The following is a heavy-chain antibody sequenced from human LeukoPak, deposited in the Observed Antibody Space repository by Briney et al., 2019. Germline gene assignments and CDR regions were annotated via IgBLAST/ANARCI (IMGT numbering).Heavy chain of an antibody. CDR2: ISYDGSNE. D-gene: IGHD3-3*01. J-gene: IGHJ5*02. CDR1: GFTFSSYV. Sequence: PGGSLRLSCAASGFTFSSYVMHWVRQAPGKGLEWVAIISYDGSNEYYADSVKGRFTISRDNSKNTLYLQMNSLRAEDTAVYYCANSGSGWWYDFWSGYYEGVGFDPWGQGTLVTVSS. CDR3: ANSGSGWWYDFWSGYYEGVGFDP. V-gene: IGHV3-30*04.